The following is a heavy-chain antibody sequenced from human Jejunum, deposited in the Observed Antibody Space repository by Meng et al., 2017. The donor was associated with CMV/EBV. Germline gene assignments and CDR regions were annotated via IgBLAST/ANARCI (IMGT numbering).Heavy chain of an antibody. V-gene: IGHV3-21*01. CDR1: GSTFSSDA. J-gene: IGHJ4*02. CDR2: ISASSSYI. Sequence: GSTFSSDAMNWVRQAPGKGLEWVSSISASSSYIYYADSMKGRFTISRDNAKNSLYLQMNSLRAEDTAVYYCARAIGYTYGRPYFDYWGQGTLVTVSS. D-gene: IGHD5-18*01. CDR3: ARAIGYTYGRPYFDY.